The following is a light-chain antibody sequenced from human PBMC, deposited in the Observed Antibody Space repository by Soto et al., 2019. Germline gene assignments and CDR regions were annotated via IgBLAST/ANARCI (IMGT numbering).Light chain of an antibody. Sequence: QSALTQPASVSGSPGQSITISCTGTSSDDGGSRYVSWYQQHPGKAPKLIIFKVTNRPSGISYRFSGSQSGNTASLTISGLQAEDEGTYYCFSCVNANIRVFGGGTKVTVL. CDR2: KVT. CDR1: SSDDGGSRY. J-gene: IGLJ2*01. V-gene: IGLV2-14*03. CDR3: FSCVNANIRV.